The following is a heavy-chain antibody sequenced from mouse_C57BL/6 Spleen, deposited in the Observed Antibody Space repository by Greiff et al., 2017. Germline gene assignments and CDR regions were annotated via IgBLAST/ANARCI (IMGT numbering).Heavy chain of an antibody. D-gene: IGHD1-1*01. CDR2: ISSGGDHI. CDR1: GFTFSSYA. V-gene: IGHV5-9-1*02. Sequence: EVMLVESGEGLVKPGGSLKLSCAASGFTFSSYAMPWVRQTPEKRLEWVAYISSGGDHIYYADTVKGRFTISRDNARYTLYLQMSSLKSEDTSMVYCTRGGGSSRHGDVWGTGTTVTVSS. J-gene: IGHJ1*03. CDR3: TRGGGSSRHGDV.